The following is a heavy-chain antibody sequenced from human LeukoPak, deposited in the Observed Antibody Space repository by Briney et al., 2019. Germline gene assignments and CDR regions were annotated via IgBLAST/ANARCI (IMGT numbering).Heavy chain of an antibody. V-gene: IGHV1-2*02. CDR3: ARRISPDY. J-gene: IGHJ4*02. CDR2: INPKTGGT. CDR1: GYAFTDYY. Sequence: ASVKVSCKTSGYAFTDYYIHWVRQAPGQGLEWVGWINPKTGGTDYAQKFQGRVTVTRDTSISTAYMELTRLRSDDTAVFYCARRISPDYWGQGTLVTVSS.